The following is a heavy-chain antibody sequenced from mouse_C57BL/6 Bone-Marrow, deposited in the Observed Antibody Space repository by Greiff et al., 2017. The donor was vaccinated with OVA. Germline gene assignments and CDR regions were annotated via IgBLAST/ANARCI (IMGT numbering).Heavy chain of an antibody. CDR3: ARLLYY. CDR2: IDPANGNT. Sequence: VQLQQSVAELVRPGASVKLSCTASGFNFKNTYMHWVKQRPEQGLEWIGRIDPANGNTKYDPKFQGKATITADTSSNTAYLQLSSLTSEDTAIYYCARLLYYWGQGTTLTVSS. J-gene: IGHJ2*01. D-gene: IGHD1-1*01. CDR1: GFNFKNTY. V-gene: IGHV14-3*01.